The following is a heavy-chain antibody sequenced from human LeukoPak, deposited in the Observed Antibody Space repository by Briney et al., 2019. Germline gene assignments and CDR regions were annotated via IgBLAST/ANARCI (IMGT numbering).Heavy chain of an antibody. V-gene: IGHV4-34*01. CDR2: INHSGST. D-gene: IGHD4-23*01. Sequence: SETLSLTCAVYGGSFSGYYWSWIRQPPGKGLEWIGEINHSGSTNYNPSLKSRVTISVDTSKSHFSLKLSSVTAADTAVYYCARITGGNSYYYYYDMDVWGQGTTVTVSS. CDR3: ARITGGNSYYYYYDMDV. CDR1: GGSFSGYY. J-gene: IGHJ6*02.